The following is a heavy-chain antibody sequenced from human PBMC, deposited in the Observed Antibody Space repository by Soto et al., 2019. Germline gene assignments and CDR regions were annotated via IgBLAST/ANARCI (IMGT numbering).Heavy chain of an antibody. CDR1: EGSSVSSGYY. CDR2: IYYSGST. J-gene: IGHJ6*03. CDR3: ARAIPRLQSTYYYYYYMDV. V-gene: IGHV4-61*08. D-gene: IGHD4-4*01. Sequence: ASVTLCVTWTVSEGSSVSSGYYCSWIRQPPGKGLEWIGYIYYSGSTNYNPSLKSRVTISVDTSKNQFSLKLSSVTAADTAVYYCARAIPRLQSTYYYYYYMDVWGKGTTVTVSS.